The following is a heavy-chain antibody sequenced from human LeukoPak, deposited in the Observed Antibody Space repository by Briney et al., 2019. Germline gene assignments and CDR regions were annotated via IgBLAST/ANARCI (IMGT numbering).Heavy chain of an antibody. D-gene: IGHD1-26*01. Sequence: AGGSLRLSCTTSGFIFSDYYMSWICQAPGKGLEWVSYISSSGSIIYYADSVKGRFTISRDNAKNSLYLQMSSLRAEDTAVYYCARDRFSGSYPLDYWGQGTLVTVSS. CDR3: ARDRFSGSYPLDY. CDR2: ISSSGSII. V-gene: IGHV3-11*01. CDR1: GFIFSDYY. J-gene: IGHJ4*02.